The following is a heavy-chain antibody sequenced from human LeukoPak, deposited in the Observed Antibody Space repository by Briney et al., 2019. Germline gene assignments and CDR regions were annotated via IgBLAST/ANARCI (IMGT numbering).Heavy chain of an antibody. V-gene: IGHV3-64*01. J-gene: IGHJ3*02. Sequence: GGSLRLSCAASGFTFSSYAMHWVRQAPGKGLEYVSAISSNGGSTYYANSVKGIFTISRDNSKNTLYLQMGSLRAEDMAVYYCARSPFAASNAFDIWGQGTMVTVSS. D-gene: IGHD3-16*01. CDR1: GFTFSSYA. CDR2: ISSNGGST. CDR3: ARSPFAASNAFDI.